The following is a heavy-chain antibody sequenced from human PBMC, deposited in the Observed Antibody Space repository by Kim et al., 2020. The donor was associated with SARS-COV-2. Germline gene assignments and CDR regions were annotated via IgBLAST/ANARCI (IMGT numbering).Heavy chain of an antibody. CDR2: IWYDGSNK. CDR3: AKGPYYDILTGSLDY. D-gene: IGHD3-9*01. CDR1: GFTFSSYG. Sequence: GGSLRLSCAASGFTFSSYGMHWVRQAPGKGLEWVAVIWYDGSNKYYADSVKGRFTISGDNSKNTLYLQMNSLRAEDTAVYYCAKGPYYDILTGSLDYWGQGTLVTVSS. J-gene: IGHJ4*02. V-gene: IGHV3-33*06.